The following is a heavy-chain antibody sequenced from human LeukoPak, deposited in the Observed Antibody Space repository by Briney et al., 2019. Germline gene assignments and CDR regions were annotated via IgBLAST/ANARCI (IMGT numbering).Heavy chain of an antibody. CDR3: ARGPTNYYDSSGYPLTEYFDY. Sequence: SVKVSCKASGYTFTSYDINWVRQATGQGLEWMGGIIPIFGTANYAQKFQGRVTITADESTSTAYMELSSLRSEDTAVYYCARGPTNYYDSSGYPLTEYFDYWGQGTLVTVSS. CDR2: IIPIFGTA. J-gene: IGHJ4*02. V-gene: IGHV1-69*13. D-gene: IGHD3-22*01. CDR1: GYTFTSYD.